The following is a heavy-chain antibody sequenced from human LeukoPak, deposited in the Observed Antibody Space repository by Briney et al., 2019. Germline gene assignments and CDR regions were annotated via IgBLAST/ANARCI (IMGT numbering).Heavy chain of an antibody. CDR2: IAYDGSKQ. D-gene: IGHD3-22*01. Sequence: GGSLRLSCVASGFTFRNHAFEWVHQAPGKGLEWVAVIAYDGSKQYYGDPLKGRFTISRDNSKNTLYLQMNSLRAEDTAVYYCARDQADYYDSSGYPQPFDYWGQGTLVTVSS. J-gene: IGHJ4*02. CDR1: GFTFRNHA. CDR3: ARDQADYYDSSGYPQPFDY. V-gene: IGHV3-30*04.